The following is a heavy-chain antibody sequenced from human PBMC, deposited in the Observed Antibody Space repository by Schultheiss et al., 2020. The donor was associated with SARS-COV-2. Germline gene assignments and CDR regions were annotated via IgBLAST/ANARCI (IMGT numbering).Heavy chain of an antibody. CDR2: INPNSGGT. Sequence: GESLKISCKASGYTFTGYYMHWVRQAPGQGLEWMGWINPNSGGTNYAQKFQGRVTMTRDTSISTAYMELSRLRSDDTAVYYCARELVAAAARNWFDPWGQGTLVTVSS. D-gene: IGHD6-13*01. J-gene: IGHJ5*02. CDR3: ARELVAAAARNWFDP. CDR1: GYTFTGYY. V-gene: IGHV1-2*02.